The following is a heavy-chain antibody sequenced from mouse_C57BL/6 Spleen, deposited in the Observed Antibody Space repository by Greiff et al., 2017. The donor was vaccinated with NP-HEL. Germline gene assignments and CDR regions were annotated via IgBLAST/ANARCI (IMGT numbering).Heavy chain of an antibody. Sequence: EVQLQQSGAELVKPGASVKLSCTASGFNIKDYYMHWVKQRTEQGLEWIGRIDPEDGETKYAPKFQGKATITADTSSNTAYLQLSSLTSEDTAVYYCASYYGSSYLLAYWGQGTLVTVSA. V-gene: IGHV14-2*01. CDR2: IDPEDGET. CDR1: GFNIKDYY. J-gene: IGHJ3*01. CDR3: ASYYGSSYLLAY. D-gene: IGHD1-1*01.